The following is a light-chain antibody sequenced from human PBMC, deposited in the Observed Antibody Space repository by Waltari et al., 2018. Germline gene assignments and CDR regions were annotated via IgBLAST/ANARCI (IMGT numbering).Light chain of an antibody. Sequence: EIVLTQSPGTLSLSPGERATLTRRDSQSVSRTLAWYQQKPGQAPKILIYGASIRATGIPERFTGSGSGTDFSLTISSLEPEDFAIYFCQQYVRIPATFGQGTKVEIK. V-gene: IGKV3-20*01. CDR1: QSVSRT. CDR3: QQYVRIPAT. J-gene: IGKJ1*01. CDR2: GAS.